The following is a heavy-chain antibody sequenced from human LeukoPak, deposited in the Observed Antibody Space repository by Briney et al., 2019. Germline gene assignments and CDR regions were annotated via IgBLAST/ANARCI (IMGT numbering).Heavy chain of an antibody. D-gene: IGHD3-10*01. CDR3: AKKFQYVLMVRGVMDAFDI. V-gene: IGHV3-23*01. CDR2: ISGSGGST. Sequence: GGSLRLSCAASGFTFSSYAMSWVRQAPGKGLEWVSAISGSGGSTYYADSVKGRFTISRDNSKNTLYLQMNSLRAEDTAVYYCAKKFQYVLMVRGVMDAFDIWGQGTMVTVSS. J-gene: IGHJ3*02. CDR1: GFTFSSYA.